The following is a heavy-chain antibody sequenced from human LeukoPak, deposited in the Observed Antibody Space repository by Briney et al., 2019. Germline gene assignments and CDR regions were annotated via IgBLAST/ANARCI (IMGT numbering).Heavy chain of an antibody. J-gene: IGHJ4*02. V-gene: IGHV3-30*18. CDR2: ISSDGSNK. D-gene: IGHD6-13*01. CDR3: AKDRGASSSWYLVFDD. Sequence: SGRSLRLSCAASGFTFSNYGLPWVRQAPGKGLEWVAVISSDGSNKYYADSVKGRFTISRDNSKNTLYLQMNSLRAEDTAVFYCAKDRGASSSWYLVFDDWGQGTLVTVSS. CDR1: GFTFSNYG.